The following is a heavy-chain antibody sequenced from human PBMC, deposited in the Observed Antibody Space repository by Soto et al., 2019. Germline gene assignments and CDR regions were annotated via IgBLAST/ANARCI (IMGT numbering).Heavy chain of an antibody. V-gene: IGHV1-18*01. CDR2: ISGYNGNT. J-gene: IGHJ6*02. Sequence: GASVKVSCKASGYSFHTYAISWVRRAPGQGLEWVGWISGYNGNTNYAQKFQGRVTLTTDKSTKTAFMELRSLTGDDTAVYYCAREYGMDVWG. CDR3: AREYGMDV. CDR1: GYSFHTYA.